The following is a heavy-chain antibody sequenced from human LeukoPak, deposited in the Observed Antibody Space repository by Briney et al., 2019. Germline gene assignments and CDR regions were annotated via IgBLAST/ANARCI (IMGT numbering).Heavy chain of an antibody. Sequence: PSETLSLTRAISGDSVSSNSAIRNWIRQSPSRGLEWLGTTYYRSKWYNDYAVSVKSRITINPDASKKQFSLQLKSVTPEDTAVYYCGRNSGNYGRAFDCWGQGTLVTVSS. J-gene: IGHJ4*02. V-gene: IGHV6-1*01. CDR2: TYYRSKWYN. D-gene: IGHD1-26*01. CDR1: GDSVSSNSAI. CDR3: GRNSGNYGRAFDC.